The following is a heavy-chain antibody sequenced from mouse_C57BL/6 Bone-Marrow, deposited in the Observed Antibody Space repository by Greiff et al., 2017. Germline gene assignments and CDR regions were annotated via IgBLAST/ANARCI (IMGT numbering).Heavy chain of an antibody. V-gene: IGHV1-69*01. D-gene: IGHD1-1*01. Sequence: QVQLQQPGAELVMPGASVKLSCKASGYTFTSYWMHWVKQRPGQGLEWIGEIDPSDSYTNYNQKFKGKSTLTVDKSSSTAYMQLSSLTSEDSAVYYCARTESPTTVVPYSYFDVWGTGTTVTVSS. J-gene: IGHJ1*03. CDR3: ARTESPTTVVPYSYFDV. CDR2: IDPSDSYT. CDR1: GYTFTSYW.